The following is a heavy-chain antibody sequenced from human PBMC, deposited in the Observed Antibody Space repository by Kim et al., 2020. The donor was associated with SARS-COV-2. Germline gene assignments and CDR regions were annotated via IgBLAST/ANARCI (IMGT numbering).Heavy chain of an antibody. CDR3: LRGNDY. J-gene: IGHJ4*02. D-gene: IGHD1-1*01. Sequence: GGSLRLSCAGSGFTFSSYWMTWVRQAPGKGLVWVANIKGDGSEKNYADSVKGRFTISRDNAKNSLYLQINSLRVEDTAVYYCLRGNDYWGQGTLVTVSS. CDR2: IKGDGSEK. CDR1: GFTFSSYW. V-gene: IGHV3-7*01.